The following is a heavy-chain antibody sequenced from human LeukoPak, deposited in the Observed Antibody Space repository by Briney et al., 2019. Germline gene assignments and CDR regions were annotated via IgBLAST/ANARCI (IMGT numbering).Heavy chain of an antibody. J-gene: IGHJ4*02. D-gene: IGHD2-8*01. CDR3: ARAGGMVYATTVAGLYYFDY. V-gene: IGHV1-46*01. Sequence: ASVKVSCKASGYTFTSYYMHWVRQAPGQGLEWMGIINPSGGSTSYAQKFQGRVTMTRDTSTSTVYMELSSLRSEDTAVYYCARAGGMVYATTVAGLYYFDYWGQGTLVTVSS. CDR1: GYTFTSYY. CDR2: INPSGGST.